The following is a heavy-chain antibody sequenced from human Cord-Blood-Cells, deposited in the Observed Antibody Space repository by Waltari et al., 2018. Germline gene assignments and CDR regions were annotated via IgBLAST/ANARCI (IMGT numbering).Heavy chain of an antibody. J-gene: IGHJ2*01. Sequence: TCAVYGGSFSGYYWSWIRQPPGKGLEWIGEINHSGSTNYNPSLKSRVTISVDTSKNQFSLKLSSVTAADTAVYYCARGIPGDPHTNRYFDLWGRGTLVTVSS. CDR1: GGSFSGYY. V-gene: IGHV4-34*01. CDR3: ARGIPGDPHTNRYFDL. CDR2: INHSGST. D-gene: IGHD7-27*01.